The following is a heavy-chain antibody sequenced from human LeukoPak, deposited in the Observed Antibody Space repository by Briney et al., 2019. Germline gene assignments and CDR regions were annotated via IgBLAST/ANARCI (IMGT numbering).Heavy chain of an antibody. J-gene: IGHJ6*02. CDR1: GYTFTGYY. CDR2: INPNSGGT. Sequence: ASVKVSCKASGYTFTGYYMQWVRQAPGHGLEWMGWINPNSGGTNYAQKFQRRVTMTRDTSISTASMEMSRLRSDDTAVYYCASPTEGRPYDSSGYYGMDVWGQGTTVTVSS. V-gene: IGHV1-2*02. D-gene: IGHD3-22*01. CDR3: ASPTEGRPYDSSGYYGMDV.